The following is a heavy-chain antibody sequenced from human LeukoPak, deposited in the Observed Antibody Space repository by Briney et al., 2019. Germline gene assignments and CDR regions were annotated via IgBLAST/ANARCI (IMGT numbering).Heavy chain of an antibody. D-gene: IGHD2-2*02. CDR1: GFTFSSYG. J-gene: IGHJ4*02. CDR2: IRYDGSNK. Sequence: GGSLRLSCAASGFTFSSYGMHWVRQAPGKGLEWVAFIRYDGSNKYYADSVKGRFTISRDNSKNTLYLQMNSLRAEDTAVYYCAKGPPFIVVVPAAIPAPFDYWGQGTLVTVSS. CDR3: AKGPPFIVVVPAAIPAPFDY. V-gene: IGHV3-30*02.